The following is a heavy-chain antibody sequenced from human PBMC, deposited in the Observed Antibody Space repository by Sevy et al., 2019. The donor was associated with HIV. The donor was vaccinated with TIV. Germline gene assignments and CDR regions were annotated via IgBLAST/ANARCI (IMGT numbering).Heavy chain of an antibody. CDR3: ARQGGPRVGATRGAFDI. D-gene: IGHD1-26*01. CDR2: ISYDGSNK. CDR1: GFTFSSYA. J-gene: IGHJ3*02. V-gene: IGHV3-30-3*01. Sequence: GGSLRLSCAASGFTFSSYAMHWVRQAPGKGLEWVAVISYDGSNKYYADSVKGRFTISRDNPKNTLYLQMNSLRAEDTAVYYCARQGGPRVGATRGAFDIWGQGTMVTVSS.